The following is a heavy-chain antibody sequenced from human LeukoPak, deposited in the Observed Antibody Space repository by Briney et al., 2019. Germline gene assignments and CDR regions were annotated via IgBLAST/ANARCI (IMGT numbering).Heavy chain of an antibody. Sequence: KPSETLPLTCTASDVSFSTYYWSWIRQPPGKGLEWIGYIYYSGTTNYNPSLKSRVTISVDTSKNQFSLRLISVPAADTAVYYCARDGGSGGRLFDSWGQGTLVTVSS. D-gene: IGHD2-15*01. CDR1: DVSFSTYY. V-gene: IGHV4-59*01. CDR3: ARDGGSGGRLFDS. CDR2: IYYSGTT. J-gene: IGHJ4*02.